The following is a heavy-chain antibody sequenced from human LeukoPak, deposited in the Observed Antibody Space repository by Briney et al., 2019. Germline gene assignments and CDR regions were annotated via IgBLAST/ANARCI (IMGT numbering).Heavy chain of an antibody. J-gene: IGHJ4*02. CDR2: IYTGGNT. Sequence: PGGSLRLSCAASGFTVSSNYMSWVRQAPGKWLEWVSVIYTGGNTYYADSVKGRFIISRDTSKNTLYLQMDSLRAEDTAVYYCTRGTSTVSAGYSWGQGTLVTVSS. CDR1: GFTVSSNY. V-gene: IGHV3-53*01. CDR3: TRGTSTVSAGYS. D-gene: IGHD6-19*01.